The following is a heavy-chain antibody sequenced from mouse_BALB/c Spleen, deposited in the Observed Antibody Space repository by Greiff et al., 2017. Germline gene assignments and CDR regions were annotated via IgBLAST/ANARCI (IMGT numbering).Heavy chain of an antibody. J-gene: IGHJ3*01. Sequence: EVMLVESGGGLVKPGGSLKLSCAASGFTFSSYAMSWVRQTPEKRLEWVASISSGGSTYYPDSVKGRFTISRDNARNILYLQMSSLRSEDTAMYYCASDVYDGYYAWFAYWGQGTLVTVSA. CDR1: GFTFSSYA. D-gene: IGHD2-3*01. CDR3: ASDVYDGYYAWFAY. V-gene: IGHV5-6-5*01. CDR2: ISSGGST.